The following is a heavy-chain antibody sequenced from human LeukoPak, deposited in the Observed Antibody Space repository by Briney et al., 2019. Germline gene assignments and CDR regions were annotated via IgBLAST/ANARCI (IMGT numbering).Heavy chain of an antibody. CDR2: INTGGTDT. V-gene: IGHV3-23*01. D-gene: IGHD2-2*03. CDR1: GVTFGTYA. Sequence: GGSLRLSCAASGVTFGTYALSWVRQAPGKGLEWLSGINTGGTDTYYADSVRGRFTISRDNSRNTLYLQMHSLRADDSAMYYCSKNGSCPSTNCWRDYWGQGTLVTVSS. J-gene: IGHJ4*02. CDR3: SKNGSCPSTNCWRDY.